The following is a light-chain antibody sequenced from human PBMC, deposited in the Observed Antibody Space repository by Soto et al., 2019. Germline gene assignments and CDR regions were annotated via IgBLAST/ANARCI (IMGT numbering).Light chain of an antibody. CDR1: ISNIGGNT. CDR3: AAWDDSLNGVV. Sequence: QSVLTQPPSASGTPGKRVTISCSGSISNIGGNTVNWYQQLPGTAPKLLMYTNNQRPSGVPDRFSGSKSVTSASLAISGLQSEDEADYYCAAWDDSLNGVVFGGGTKLTFL. V-gene: IGLV1-44*01. J-gene: IGLJ2*01. CDR2: TNN.